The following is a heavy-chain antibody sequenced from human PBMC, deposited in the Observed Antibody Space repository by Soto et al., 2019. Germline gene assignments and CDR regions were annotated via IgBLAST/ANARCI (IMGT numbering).Heavy chain of an antibody. D-gene: IGHD3-10*01. V-gene: IGHV1-8*01. CDR3: ARGLVEIRGVIITSDAFDI. J-gene: IGHJ3*02. CDR2: MNPNSGNT. CDR1: GYTFTKYH. Sequence: ASVKVSCKASGYTFTKYHIHWVRQATGQGLEWMGWMNPNSGNTGYAQKFQGRVTMTRNSAINTAYMELNSLTSEDTALYYCARGLVEIRGVIITSDAFDIWGQGTMVTVSS.